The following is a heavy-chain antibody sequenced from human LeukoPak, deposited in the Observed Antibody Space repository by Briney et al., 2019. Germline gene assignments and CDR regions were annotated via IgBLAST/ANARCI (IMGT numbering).Heavy chain of an antibody. Sequence: SETLSLTCTVSGGSISSYYWSWIRQPPGKGLEWIGYIYYIGNTNYNPSLKSRVTISVDTSKNQFSLKLSSVTAADTAVYYCARVFRTSGYYYYYLDIWGKGTTVTVSS. D-gene: IGHD3-3*01. V-gene: IGHV4-59*01. CDR1: GGSISSYY. CDR3: ARVFRTSGYYYYYLDI. CDR2: IYYIGNT. J-gene: IGHJ6*03.